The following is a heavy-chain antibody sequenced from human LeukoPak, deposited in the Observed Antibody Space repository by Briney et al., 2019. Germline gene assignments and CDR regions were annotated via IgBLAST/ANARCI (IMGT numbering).Heavy chain of an antibody. CDR1: GFIVSSNY. J-gene: IGHJ4*02. CDR3: ARDSQVSY. Sequence: GRSLRLSCAASGFIVSSNYMTWVRQAPGKGLEWVSVIYSDGSTFYAGSVKGRFTISRDTSKNTLYLQMNNLRADDTAVYYCARDSQVSYWGQGALVTVSS. CDR2: IYSDGST. V-gene: IGHV3-53*01.